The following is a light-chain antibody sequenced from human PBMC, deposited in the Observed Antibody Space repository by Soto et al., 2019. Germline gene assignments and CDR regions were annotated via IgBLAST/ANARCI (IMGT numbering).Light chain of an antibody. CDR3: HQSFSSPRT. CDR2: AAS. CDR1: EGISSY. Sequence: DIQMTQSPSSLSASVGDRVTITCRASEGISSYLNLYQLKPGTAPKLLIYAASNLQSGVPPRFSGSGSGKDFTLTIAALQPDDFATYYCHQSFSSPRTFGQGTMVDIK. V-gene: IGKV1-39*01. J-gene: IGKJ1*01.